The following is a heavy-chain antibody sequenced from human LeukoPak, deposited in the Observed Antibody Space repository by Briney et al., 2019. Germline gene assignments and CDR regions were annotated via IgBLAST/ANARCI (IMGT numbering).Heavy chain of an antibody. D-gene: IGHD4-17*01. J-gene: IGHJ4*02. V-gene: IGHV4-61*02. CDR2: ISSSGST. CDR1: GDSISSGDYY. Sequence: PSETLSLTCTVSGDSISSGDYYWSWIRQPAGKGLEWIGRISSSGSTYYNPSLKSRVTISVDTSKNQFSLKLSSVTAADTAVYYCANSIDFDYGDYYFDYWGQGALVTISS. CDR3: ANSIDFDYGDYYFDY.